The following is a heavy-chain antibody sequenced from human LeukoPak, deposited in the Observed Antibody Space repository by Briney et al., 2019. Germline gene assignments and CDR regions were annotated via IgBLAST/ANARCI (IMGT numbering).Heavy chain of an antibody. D-gene: IGHD2-21*01. CDR3: ATGEGH. CDR1: GFIFSSDW. J-gene: IGHJ4*02. V-gene: IGHV3-7*01. Sequence: GGSLRLSCSASGFIFSSDWMKWVRQAPGKGLEWVATIKQDGSAKYYVDSVKGRFTISRDNAKKTLHLEMNTLRAEDTAVYYCATGEGHWGQGTLVTVSS. CDR2: IKQDGSAK.